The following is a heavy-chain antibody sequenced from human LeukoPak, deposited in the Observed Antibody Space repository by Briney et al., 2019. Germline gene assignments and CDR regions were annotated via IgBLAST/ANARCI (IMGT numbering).Heavy chain of an antibody. D-gene: IGHD4-17*01. Sequence: GGSLRLSCAASGFTFSSYAMSWVRQAPGKGLEWVSAISGSGGSTYYADSVKGRFTISRDNSKNTLYLQMNSLRAEDTAVYYCAKGRVYGDYEGTLSDYWGQGTLVTVSS. V-gene: IGHV3-23*01. CDR1: GFTFSSYA. J-gene: IGHJ4*02. CDR2: ISGSGGST. CDR3: AKGRVYGDYEGTLSDY.